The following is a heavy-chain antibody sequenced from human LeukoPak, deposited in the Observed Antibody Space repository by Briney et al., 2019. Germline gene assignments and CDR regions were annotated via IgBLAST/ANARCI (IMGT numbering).Heavy chain of an antibody. CDR1: GFTVSSNY. Sequence: GGSLRLSCAASGFTVSSNYMSWVRQAPGKGLEWVSVIYSGGSTYYADSVKGRFTISRDNSKNTLYLQMNSLRAEDTAVYYCAKANSELPLDYWGQGTLVTVSS. V-gene: IGHV3-66*01. CDR2: IYSGGST. CDR3: AKANSELPLDY. J-gene: IGHJ4*02. D-gene: IGHD1-26*01.